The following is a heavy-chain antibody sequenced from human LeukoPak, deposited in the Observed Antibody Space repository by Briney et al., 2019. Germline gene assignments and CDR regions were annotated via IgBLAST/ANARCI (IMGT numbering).Heavy chain of an antibody. CDR1: GFTFSSYA. CDR2: ISGSGDST. Sequence: GGSLRLSCAASGFTFSSYAMSWVRQAPGKGLDWVSAISGSGDSTFYADSVKGRFTISRDNSKNTLYLQMNSLRAEDTAVYYCAKDRNRVTMVRRVISYGMDVWGQGTTVTVSS. D-gene: IGHD3-10*01. CDR3: AKDRNRVTMVRRVISYGMDV. V-gene: IGHV3-23*01. J-gene: IGHJ6*02.